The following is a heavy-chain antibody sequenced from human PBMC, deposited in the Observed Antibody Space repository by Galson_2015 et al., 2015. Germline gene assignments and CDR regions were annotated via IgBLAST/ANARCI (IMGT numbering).Heavy chain of an antibody. J-gene: IGHJ4*02. V-gene: IGHV1-46*01. CDR2: INPNDGAT. D-gene: IGHD2-8*01. Sequence: SVKVSCKASGYSFTSYHVHWVRQAPGQGLEWMGIINPNDGATSYAQKFQGRVTMTRDTSTSTVYMELSSLGSEDTAIYYCARELMGGTNFDYWGLGTLVTVSS. CDR3: ARELMGGTNFDY. CDR1: GYSFTSYH.